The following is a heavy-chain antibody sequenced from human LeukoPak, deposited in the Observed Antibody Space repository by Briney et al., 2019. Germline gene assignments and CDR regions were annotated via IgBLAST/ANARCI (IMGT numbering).Heavy chain of an antibody. CDR1: GYTFTSYG. CDR3: ARAWDIVVVVAATRFDY. D-gene: IGHD2-15*01. CDR2: INPNSGGT. J-gene: IGHJ4*02. V-gene: IGHV1-2*02. Sequence: GASVKVSCKASGYTFTSYGISWVRQAPGQGLEWMGWINPNSGGTNYAQKFQGRVTMTRDTSISTAYMELSRLRSDDTAVYYCARAWDIVVVVAATRFDYWGQGTLVTVSS.